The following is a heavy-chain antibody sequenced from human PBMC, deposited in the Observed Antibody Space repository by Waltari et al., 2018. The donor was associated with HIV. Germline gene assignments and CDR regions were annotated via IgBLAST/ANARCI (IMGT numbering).Heavy chain of an antibody. D-gene: IGHD3-10*01. CDR2: INPNSGGT. V-gene: IGHV1-2*02. Sequence: QVQLVQSGAEVKKPGASVKVSCKASGYTFTGYYMHWARPAPGQGLEWMGWINPNSGGTNYAQKLQGRVTMTRDTSISTAYMELSRLRSDDTAVYYCARGPPYYYGLGSPGGGWFDPWGQGTLVTVSS. CDR3: ARGPPYYYGLGSPGGGWFDP. J-gene: IGHJ5*02. CDR1: GYTFTGYY.